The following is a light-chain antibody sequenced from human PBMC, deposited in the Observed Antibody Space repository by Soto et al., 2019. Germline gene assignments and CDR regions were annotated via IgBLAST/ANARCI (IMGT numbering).Light chain of an antibody. J-gene: IGKJ5*01. CDR2: GTS. CDR1: QSVSGN. Sequence: EIVMTQSPGTLSVSPGEVATLYCSASQSVSGNLAWYQQKPGQAPRLLIYGTSIRATGVPARFSGSGSGTDFTLTISRLEPEDFAVYYCQQYGTTRITFGQGTRLEIK. CDR3: QQYGTTRIT. V-gene: IGKV3-20*01.